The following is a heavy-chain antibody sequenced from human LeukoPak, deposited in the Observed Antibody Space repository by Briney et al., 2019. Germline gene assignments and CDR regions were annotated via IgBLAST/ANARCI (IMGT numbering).Heavy chain of an antibody. D-gene: IGHD3-3*01. Sequence: ASVKVSCKASGYTFTSYDINWVRQATGQGLEWMGWMNPNSGNTGYAQKFQGRVTMTRNTPISTAYMELSSLRSEDTAVYYCARVPIIDFWSGYYYYYYYYMDVWGKGTTVTVSS. J-gene: IGHJ6*03. CDR1: GYTFTSYD. CDR3: ARVPIIDFWSGYYYYYYYYMDV. CDR2: MNPNSGNT. V-gene: IGHV1-8*01.